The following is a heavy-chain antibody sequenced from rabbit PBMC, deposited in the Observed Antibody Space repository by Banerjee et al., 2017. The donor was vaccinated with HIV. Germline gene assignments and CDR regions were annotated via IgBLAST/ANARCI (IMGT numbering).Heavy chain of an antibody. J-gene: IGHJ4*01. CDR1: GFDFSSSYW. V-gene: IGHV1S45*01. CDR2: INAGSANST. CDR3: ARDFSGVIGWNFDL. Sequence: QEQLEESGGDLVNPEGSLTLTCTASGFDFSSSYWRCWGRQAPGKGLDWIACINAGSANSTCYATWAKGRFTISKTSSITVPMQMTSLTAADTATFFCARDFSGVIGWNFDLWGPGTLVTVS. D-gene: IGHD1-1*01.